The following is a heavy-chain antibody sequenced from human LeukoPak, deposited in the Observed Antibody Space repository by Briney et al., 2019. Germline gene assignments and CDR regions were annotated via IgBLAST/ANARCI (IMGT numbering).Heavy chain of an antibody. J-gene: IGHJ4*02. Sequence: GGSLRLSCAASGFTFSPFGMTWVRQAPGKGLEWVSGISGNSVYTYYADSVKGRFTVSRDNSKNTLYLQMNSLRVEDTAIYYCAKRDSVAATGGYYFDYWGQGTLVTVSS. CDR1: GFTFSPFG. V-gene: IGHV3-23*01. CDR2: ISGNSVYT. D-gene: IGHD6-19*01. CDR3: AKRDSVAATGGYYFDY.